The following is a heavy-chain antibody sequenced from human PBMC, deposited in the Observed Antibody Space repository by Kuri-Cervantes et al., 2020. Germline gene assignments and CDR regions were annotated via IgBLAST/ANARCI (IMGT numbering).Heavy chain of an antibody. D-gene: IGHD6-6*01. CDR1: GYTFPSYG. CDR3: AASIAARRGSDY. Sequence: ASVKVSCKASGYTFPSYGISWVRQAPGQGLEWMGWISAYNGNTNYAQKLQGRVTMTTDTSTSTAYMELRSLRSDDTAVYYCAASIAARRGSDYWGQGTLVTVSS. J-gene: IGHJ4*02. V-gene: IGHV1-18*01. CDR2: ISAYNGNT.